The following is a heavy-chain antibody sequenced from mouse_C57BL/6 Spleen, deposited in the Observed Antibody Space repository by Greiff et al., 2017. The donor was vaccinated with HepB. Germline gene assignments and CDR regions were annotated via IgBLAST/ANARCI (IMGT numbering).Heavy chain of an antibody. CDR3: ARWNYYGNYYAMDY. Sequence: QVQLQQPGAELVKPGASVKLSCKASGYNFTSYWMQWVKQRPGQGLEWIGEIDPSDSDTNYNQKFKGKATLTVDTSSSTAYMQLSSLTSEDSAVYYCARWNYYGNYYAMDYWGQGTSVTVSS. D-gene: IGHD1-1*01. CDR2: IDPSDSDT. J-gene: IGHJ4*01. CDR1: GYNFTSYW. V-gene: IGHV1-50*01.